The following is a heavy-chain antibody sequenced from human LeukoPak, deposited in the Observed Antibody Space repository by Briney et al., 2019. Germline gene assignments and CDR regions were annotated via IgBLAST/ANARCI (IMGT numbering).Heavy chain of an antibody. J-gene: IGHJ4*02. V-gene: IGHV4-34*01. Sequence: PSETLSLTCAVYGGSFSGYYWSWIRQPPGKGLEWIGEINHSGGTNYNPSLKSRVTISVDTSKNQFSLKLSSVTAADTAVHYCARGFDYGGRTVDYWGQGTLVTVSS. CDR3: ARGFDYGGRTVDY. CDR2: INHSGGT. CDR1: GGSFSGYY. D-gene: IGHD4-23*01.